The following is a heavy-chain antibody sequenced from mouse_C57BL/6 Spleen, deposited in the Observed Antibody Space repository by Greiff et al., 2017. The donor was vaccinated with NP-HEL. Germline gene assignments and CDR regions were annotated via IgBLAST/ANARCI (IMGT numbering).Heavy chain of an antibody. J-gene: IGHJ3*01. CDR3: ARSPYGYDVWFAY. CDR2: IHPSDSDT. V-gene: IGHV1-74*01. Sequence: QVQLQQPGAELVKPGASVKVSCKASGYTFTSYWLHWVKQRPGQGLEWIGRIHPSDSDTNYNQKFKGKATLTVDKSSSTAYMQLSSLTSEDSSVYYCARSPYGYDVWFAYWGQGTLVTVSA. CDR1: GYTFTSYW. D-gene: IGHD2-2*01.